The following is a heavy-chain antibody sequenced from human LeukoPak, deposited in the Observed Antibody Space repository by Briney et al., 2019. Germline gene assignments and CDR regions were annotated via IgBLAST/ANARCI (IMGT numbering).Heavy chain of an antibody. Sequence: GGSLRLSCAASGFPFSLYGMNWVRQAPGKGLEWVSGITGSGGTTYYADSVKGRFTISRDNSKNTLYLQMNSPRAEDTAAYYCAKDGNWARFENWGQGTLVTVSS. D-gene: IGHD7-27*01. CDR3: AKDGNWARFEN. CDR2: ITGSGGTT. J-gene: IGHJ4*02. V-gene: IGHV3-23*01. CDR1: GFPFSLYG.